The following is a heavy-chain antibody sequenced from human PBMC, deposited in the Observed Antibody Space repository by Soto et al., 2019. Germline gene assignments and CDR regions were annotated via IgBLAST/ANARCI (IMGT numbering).Heavy chain of an antibody. J-gene: IGHJ6*02. CDR2: IYPGDSDT. CDR3: ARHGGYYDSSGSSYYYYGMDV. D-gene: IGHD3-22*01. CDR1: GYSFTSYW. Sequence: GESLKISCKGSGYSFTSYWIGWVRQMPGKGLEWMGIIYPGDSDTRYSPSLQGQVTISADKSISTAYLQWSSLKASDTAMYYCARHGGYYDSSGSSYYYYGMDVWGQGTTVTVSS. V-gene: IGHV5-51*01.